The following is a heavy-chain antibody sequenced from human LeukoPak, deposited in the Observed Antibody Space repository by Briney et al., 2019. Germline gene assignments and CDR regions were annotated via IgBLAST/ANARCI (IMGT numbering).Heavy chain of an antibody. CDR1: GFTFSGYC. D-gene: IGHD2-15*01. J-gene: IGHJ4*02. V-gene: IGHV3-11*01. CDR2: ITESGSSQ. Sequence: GGSLRLSCAASGFTFSGYCMTWIRQAPGKGLEWLSYITESGSSQYFADSVKGRFTMSRDNARNSLFLQMNSLSGDDTAVYYCARFRGYCTGGRCFPYYFDYWGQGTLVTVSS. CDR3: ARFRGYCTGGRCFPYYFDY.